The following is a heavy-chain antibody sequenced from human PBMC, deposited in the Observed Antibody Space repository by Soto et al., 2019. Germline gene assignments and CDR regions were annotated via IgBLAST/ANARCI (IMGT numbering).Heavy chain of an antibody. CDR1: GYPVTAYY. CDR3: ARGGGVGVAGSAAFDM. J-gene: IGHJ3*02. V-gene: IGHV1-2*02. CDR2: INPATGAA. Sequence: QLHLVQSGAVVKKPGASVTVSCSASGYPVTAYYMHWVRQAPGRGLEWMGGINPATGAAKYTQTFQGRAPMPRDTSRSTVFMDPGGLTSGDPAVFYCARGGGVGVAGSAAFDMWGQGTLVTVSS. D-gene: IGHD3-3*01.